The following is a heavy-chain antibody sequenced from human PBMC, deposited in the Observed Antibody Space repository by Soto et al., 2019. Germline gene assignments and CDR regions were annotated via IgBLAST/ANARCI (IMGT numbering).Heavy chain of an antibody. CDR3: ARDVVRSTAGDS. Sequence: QVQLVQSGTEVKEPGSSVKVSCKASGGSFSTPSFVWVRQGPGQGLEWMGGIIPIFSRTNLAQKFQGRVTFSADESTRTTYMELRSLTSEDTAIYYCARDVVRSTAGDSWGQGTLVTVSS. V-gene: IGHV1-69*01. D-gene: IGHD2-15*01. CDR1: GGSFSTPS. CDR2: IIPIFSRT. J-gene: IGHJ4*02.